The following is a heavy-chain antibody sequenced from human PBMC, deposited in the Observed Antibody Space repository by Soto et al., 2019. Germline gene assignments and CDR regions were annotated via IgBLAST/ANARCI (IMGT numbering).Heavy chain of an antibody. CDR3: ARGGTPIDY. J-gene: IGHJ4*02. Sequence: ALVKVSCKASGYTFTNFGISWVRQAPGQGLEWMGWISAYNGNTNYAQNFQGRVTMTTDRSTSTAYMELRSLRSDDTAVYYCARGGTPIDYRGQGTLVTVSS. V-gene: IGHV1-18*01. CDR2: ISAYNGNT. D-gene: IGHD3-16*01. CDR1: GYTFTNFG.